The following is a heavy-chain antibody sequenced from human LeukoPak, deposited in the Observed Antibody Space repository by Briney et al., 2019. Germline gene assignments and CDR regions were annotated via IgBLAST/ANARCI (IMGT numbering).Heavy chain of an antibody. CDR1: GYTFTSYY. J-gene: IGHJ4*02. CDR2: INPSSGGT. Sequence: ASVKVSCKTSGYTFTSYYIHWVRQAPGQGLEWMGWINPSSGGTEYAQKFQGRVTMTGDTSISTAYMELSRLRSDDTAVYYCARDRGSSWYVDCWSRGTLVTVSS. D-gene: IGHD6-13*01. V-gene: IGHV1-2*02. CDR3: ARDRGSSWYVDC.